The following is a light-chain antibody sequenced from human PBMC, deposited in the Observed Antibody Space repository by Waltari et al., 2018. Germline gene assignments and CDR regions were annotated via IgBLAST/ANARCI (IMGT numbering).Light chain of an antibody. CDR2: DVT. J-gene: IGLJ3*02. Sequence: QSALTQPRSVSGSPGQSVTISCTGTSSDVGGYDYDSWYQQHAGKAPKLMIYDVTKLPSWVPDRFSGSKSGNTASLTISGLQAEDEADYYCCSYAGSYTWVFGGGTKLTVL. CDR3: CSYAGSYTWV. V-gene: IGLV2-11*01. CDR1: SSDVGGYDY.